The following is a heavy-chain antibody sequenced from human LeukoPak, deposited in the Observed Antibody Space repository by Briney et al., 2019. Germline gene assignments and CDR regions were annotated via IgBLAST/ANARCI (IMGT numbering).Heavy chain of an antibody. CDR1: GFVFSNNW. D-gene: IGHD7-27*01. CDR2: INSDGSSI. CDR3: AKDLNWGSTDY. J-gene: IGHJ4*02. V-gene: IGHV3-74*01. Sequence: GGSLRLSCAASGFVFSNNWMYWVRHAPGRGLVWVSRINSDGSSIAYADSVKGRFTISRDNAKNTLFLQMNSLTVEDTAMYYCAKDLNWGSTDYWGQGTLVTVSS.